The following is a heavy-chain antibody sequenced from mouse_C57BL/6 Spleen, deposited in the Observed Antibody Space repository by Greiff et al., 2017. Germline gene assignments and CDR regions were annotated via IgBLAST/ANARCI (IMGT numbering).Heavy chain of an antibody. CDR2: IYIGNGYT. V-gene: IGHV1-58*01. CDR1: GYTFTSYG. D-gene: IGHD2-1*01. J-gene: IGHJ4*01. CDR3: ARGDYGNPLYYAMDY. Sequence: DVQLQESGAELVRPGSSVQMSCKTSGYTFTSYGINWVKQRPGQGLEWIGYIYIGNGYTEYNEKFKGKATLTSDTSSSTAYMQLSSLTSEDSAIYFCARGDYGNPLYYAMDYGGQGTSVTVSS.